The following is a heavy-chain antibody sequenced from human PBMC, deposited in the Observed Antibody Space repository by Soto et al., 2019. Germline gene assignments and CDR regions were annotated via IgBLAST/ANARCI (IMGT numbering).Heavy chain of an antibody. Sequence: GGSLRLSCAASGFSVSSNYMSWVRQAPGKGLEWVSVIYSGGTTYYADSVRGRFIISRDNSKNRLYLQMNSLRAEDTAVYYCASDLVGASDSYGLDVWGQGTPVTVSS. CDR2: IYSGGTT. CDR3: ASDLVGASDSYGLDV. CDR1: GFSVSSNY. D-gene: IGHD1-26*01. V-gene: IGHV3-53*01. J-gene: IGHJ6*02.